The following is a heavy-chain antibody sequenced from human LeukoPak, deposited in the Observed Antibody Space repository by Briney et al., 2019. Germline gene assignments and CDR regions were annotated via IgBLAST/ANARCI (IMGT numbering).Heavy chain of an antibody. CDR3: AGEYCSSGSCYPRY. CDR2: IYSDDST. J-gene: IGHJ4*02. CDR1: GFTVSRNY. D-gene: IGHD2-15*01. V-gene: IGHV3-53*01. Sequence: GGSLRLSCAASGFTVSRNYMSWVRQAPGKGLEWVSVIYSDDSTYYVDSEKGRFTISRDNSKNTLYLQMNSLSAEDTAVYYCAGEYCSSGSCYPRYWGQGALVTVSS.